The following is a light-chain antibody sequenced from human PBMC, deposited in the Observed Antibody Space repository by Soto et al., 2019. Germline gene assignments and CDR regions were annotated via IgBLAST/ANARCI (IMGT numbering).Light chain of an antibody. V-gene: IGKV3-15*01. CDR1: QSVRRN. CDR3: QQYNDWPPYT. J-gene: IGKJ2*01. CDR2: DAS. Sequence: EIVMTQSPATLSVSPGERATLSCRASQSVRRNVAWYQQKPGQAPRLLIYDASTRATGIPARFSGSEFGTEFTLTISSLQSEDFAVYYCQQYNDWPPYTFGQGTKLEIK.